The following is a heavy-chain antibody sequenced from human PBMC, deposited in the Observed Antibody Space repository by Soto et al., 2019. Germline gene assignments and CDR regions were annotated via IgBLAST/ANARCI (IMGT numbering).Heavy chain of an antibody. CDR3: TRGNGYSTSWYHNWFDP. D-gene: IGHD6-13*01. V-gene: IGHV3-30-3*01. CDR1: GFTFSSYA. Sequence: XGSLRLACAASGFTFSSYAMHWVRQAPGKGLEWVAVISYDGSNKYYADSVKGRFTISRDNSKNTLYLQMNSLRAEDTALYYCTRGNGYSTSWYHNWFDPWGQGTLVTVSS. CDR2: ISYDGSNK. J-gene: IGHJ5*02.